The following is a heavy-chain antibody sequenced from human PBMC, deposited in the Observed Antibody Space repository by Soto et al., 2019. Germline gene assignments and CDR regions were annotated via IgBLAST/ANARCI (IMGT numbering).Heavy chain of an antibody. CDR1: GFTFSSYW. D-gene: IGHD2-2*01. CDR3: ARDTSPRRADY. V-gene: IGHV3-7*01. CDR2: IKQDGSDK. J-gene: IGHJ4*02. Sequence: EVQVVESGGGLVQPGGSLRLSCAASGFTFSSYWMSWFRQAPGKGLEWVANIKQDGSDKYYVDSVKGRFTVSRDNAKNSLYLRMNSLRADDTAVYYCARDTSPRRADYWGQGTLVTVSS.